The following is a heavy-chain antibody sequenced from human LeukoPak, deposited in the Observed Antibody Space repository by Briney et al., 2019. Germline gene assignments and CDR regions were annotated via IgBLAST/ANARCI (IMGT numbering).Heavy chain of an antibody. V-gene: IGHV1-18*01. CDR1: GYTFTSYG. CDR3: AARYDYVWGSYRHIRCAADAFDI. J-gene: IGHJ3*02. Sequence: ASVKVSCKASGYTFTSYGISWVRQAPGQGLEWMGWISAYNGNTNYAQKLQGRVTMTTDTSTSTAYMELRSLRSDDTAVYYCAARYDYVWGSYRHIRCAADAFDIWGQGTMVTVSS. D-gene: IGHD3-16*02. CDR2: ISAYNGNT.